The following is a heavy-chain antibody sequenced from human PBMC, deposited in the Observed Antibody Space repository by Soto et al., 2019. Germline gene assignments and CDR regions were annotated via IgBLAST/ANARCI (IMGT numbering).Heavy chain of an antibody. D-gene: IGHD3-22*01. V-gene: IGHV3-72*01. CDR2: SRDKPQGYST. J-gene: IGHJ4*01. CDR3: VRATYFYESSRYTRCLGY. CDR1: GFTLSDHY. Sequence: GGSLTLSCAGSGFTLSDHYIDWVSQAPGKGLEWVGRSRDKPQGYSTAYAASVKGRFTTTRTEANKSAYLQMKSLKAEDTAGDYRVRATYFYESSRYTRCLGYWGQRTLVTGS.